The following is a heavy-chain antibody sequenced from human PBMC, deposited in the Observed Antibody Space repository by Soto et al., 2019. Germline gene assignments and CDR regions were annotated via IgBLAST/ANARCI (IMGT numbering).Heavy chain of an antibody. CDR1: GYTLTELS. Sequence: AASVKVSCKVSGYTLTELSMHWVRQAPGKGLEWVSAISGSGGSTYYADSVKGRFTISRDNSINMLYLQMNSLRTDDTAVYYCAHPRGYGVFDAYDIWGQGAMVTVSS. D-gene: IGHD4-17*01. V-gene: IGHV3-23*01. J-gene: IGHJ3*02. CDR3: AHPRGYGVFDAYDI. CDR2: ISGSGGST.